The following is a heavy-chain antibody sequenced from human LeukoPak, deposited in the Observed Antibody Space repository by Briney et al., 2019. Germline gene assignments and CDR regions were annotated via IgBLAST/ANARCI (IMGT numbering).Heavy chain of an antibody. V-gene: IGHV4-59*12. D-gene: IGHD6-13*01. CDR1: GGSISSYY. J-gene: IGHJ4*02. CDR3: ARERGRYSSSWYGEIDY. CDR2: IYYSGSI. Sequence: SETLSLTCTVSGGSISSYYWSWIRQPPGKGLEWIGYIYYSGSINYNPSLKSRVTISIDRSMNQFSLKLSSVTAADTAVYYCARERGRYSSSWYGEIDYWGQGTLVTVSS.